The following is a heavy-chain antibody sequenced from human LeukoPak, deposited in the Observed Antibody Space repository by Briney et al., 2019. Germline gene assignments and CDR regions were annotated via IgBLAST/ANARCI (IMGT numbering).Heavy chain of an antibody. CDR3: ARGEDYFDY. J-gene: IGHJ4*02. CDR2: INQDGSSI. V-gene: IGHV3-7*01. CDR1: GFTFTAYW. Sequence: GGSLRLSCAASGFTFTAYWMGWVRQAPGKGPEWVANINQDGSSIYFVDSVKGRFTISRDNAKNSLYLQMNSLRAEDTAVYYCARGEDYFDYWGQGTLVTVSS.